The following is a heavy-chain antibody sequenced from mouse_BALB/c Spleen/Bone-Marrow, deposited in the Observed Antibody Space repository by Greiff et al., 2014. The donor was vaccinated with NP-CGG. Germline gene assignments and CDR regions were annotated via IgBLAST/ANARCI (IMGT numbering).Heavy chain of an antibody. CDR1: GFNIKDTY. V-gene: IGHV14-3*02. J-gene: IGHJ2*01. Sequence: EVHLVESGAELVKPGASVKLSCTASGFNIKDTYMHWVKQRPEQGLEWIRRIDPANGNTKYDPKFQGKATITADTSSNAAYLQLSSLTSEDTAVYYCARYYYGSSYFDYWGQGTTLTVSS. D-gene: IGHD1-1*01. CDR2: IDPANGNT. CDR3: ARYYYGSSYFDY.